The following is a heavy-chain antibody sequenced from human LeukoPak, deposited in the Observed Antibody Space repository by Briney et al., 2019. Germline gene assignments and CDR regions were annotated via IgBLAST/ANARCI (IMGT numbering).Heavy chain of an antibody. CDR1: GFTFSSYS. D-gene: IGHD6-19*01. CDR2: ISSSSSYI. CDR3: ARDSYAVTKNYYMDV. V-gene: IGHV3-21*01. Sequence: GGALRLSCAASGFTFSSYSMNWVRQAPGKGLEWVSSISSSSSYIYYADSVKGRFTISRDKAKNSLYLQMNSLRAEDTAVYYCARDSYAVTKNYYMDVWGKGTTVTVSS. J-gene: IGHJ6*03.